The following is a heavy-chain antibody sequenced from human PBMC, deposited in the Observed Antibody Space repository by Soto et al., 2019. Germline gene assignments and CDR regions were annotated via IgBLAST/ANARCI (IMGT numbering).Heavy chain of an antibody. D-gene: IGHD3-10*01. V-gene: IGHV1-69*02. CDR2: IIPILGIA. Sequence: QVQLVQSGAEVKKPGSSVKVSCKASGGTFSSYTISWVRQAPGQGLEWMGRIIPILGIANYAQKFQGRVTITADKSTSTAYMELSSVRSEDTAVYYCARGVLLWFGEMNYGMDVWGQGTTVTVSS. J-gene: IGHJ6*02. CDR3: ARGVLLWFGEMNYGMDV. CDR1: GGTFSSYT.